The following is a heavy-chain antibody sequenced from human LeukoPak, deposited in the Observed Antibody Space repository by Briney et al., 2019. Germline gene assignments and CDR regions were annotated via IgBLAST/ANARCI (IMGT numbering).Heavy chain of an antibody. CDR2: INHSGST. CDR1: GGSFSGYY. Sequence: SETLSLTCAVYGGSFSGYYWSWIRQPPGKGLEWIGEINHSGSTNYNPSLKSRVTISVDTSKNQFSLKLSSVTAADTAVYYCARIIAAAGLRNRDYRGQGTLVTVSS. V-gene: IGHV4-34*01. CDR3: ARIIAAAGLRNRDY. D-gene: IGHD6-13*01. J-gene: IGHJ4*02.